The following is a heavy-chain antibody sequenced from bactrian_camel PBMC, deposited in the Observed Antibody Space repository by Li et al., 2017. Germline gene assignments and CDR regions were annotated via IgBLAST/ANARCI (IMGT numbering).Heavy chain of an antibody. CDR2: MSTSGTI. V-gene: IGHV3S53*01. CDR1: GYRYDRYW. CDR3: AADWATSEYACLERTDYNWGSIWRGFSY. D-gene: IGHD8*01. J-gene: IGHJ4*01. Sequence: HVQLVESGGGSVQAGGSLRLSCEVSGYRYDRYWSGWFRQDPGKERVGVAVMSTSGTIYYADSVKGRFTISQDTAKNTVYLQMNSLKPEDTAMYFCAADWATSEYACLERTDYNWGSIWRGFSYWGQGTQVTVS.